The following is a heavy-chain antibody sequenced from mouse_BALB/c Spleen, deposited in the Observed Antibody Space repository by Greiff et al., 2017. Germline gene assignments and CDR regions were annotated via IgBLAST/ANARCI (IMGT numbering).Heavy chain of an antibody. CDR1: GFTFSSYA. J-gene: IGHJ2*01. CDR3: ARGDGSSSDY. Sequence: EVQVVESGGGLVKPGGSLKLSCAASGFTFSSYAMSWVRQTPEKRLEWVASISSGGSTYYPDSVKGRFTISRDNARNILYLQMSSLRSEDTAMYYCARGDGSSSDYWGQGTTLTVSS. CDR2: ISSGGST. V-gene: IGHV5-6-5*01. D-gene: IGHD1-1*01.